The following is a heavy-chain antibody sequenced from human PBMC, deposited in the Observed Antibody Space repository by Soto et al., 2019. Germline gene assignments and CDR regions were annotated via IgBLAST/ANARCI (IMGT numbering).Heavy chain of an antibody. Sequence: ASETLSLTCTVSGGSISSYYWSWIRQPPGKGLEWIGYIYYSGSTNYNPSLKSRVTISVDTSKNQFSLKLSSVTAADTAVYYCARIEWSTGFDYWGQGTLVTVSS. CDR2: IYYSGST. J-gene: IGHJ4*02. CDR1: GGSISSYY. CDR3: ARIEWSTGFDY. D-gene: IGHD3-3*01. V-gene: IGHV4-59*08.